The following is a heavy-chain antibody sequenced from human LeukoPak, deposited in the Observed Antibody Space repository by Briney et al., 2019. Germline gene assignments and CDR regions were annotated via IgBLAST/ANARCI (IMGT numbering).Heavy chain of an antibody. CDR3: ATSPRYYDFWSGSDWFDP. CDR2: IYTSGST. V-gene: IGHV4-61*02. Sequence: SQTLSLTCTVSGGSISSGSYYWSWIRQPAGKGLEWIGRIYTSGSTNYNPSLKSRVTISVDTSKNQFSLKLSSVTAADTAVYDCATSPRYYDFWSGSDWFDPWGQGTLVTVSS. CDR1: GGSISSGSYY. J-gene: IGHJ5*02. D-gene: IGHD3-3*01.